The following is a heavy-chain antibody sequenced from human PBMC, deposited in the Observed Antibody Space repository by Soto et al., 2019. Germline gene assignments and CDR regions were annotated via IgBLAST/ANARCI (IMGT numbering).Heavy chain of an antibody. D-gene: IGHD6-19*01. J-gene: IGHJ4*02. Sequence: EVQLVESGGGLVQPGGSLRLSCAASGFTFSTSSMNWVRQATGKGLEWVSSISSTSSYIYYADSLKGRFTISRDNAKNSLYLQMNSLSVEDAAVYYWARGDSDWYYFDYWGRGTLVTVSS. CDR2: ISSTSSYI. V-gene: IGHV3-21*01. CDR1: GFTFSTSS. CDR3: ARGDSDWYYFDY.